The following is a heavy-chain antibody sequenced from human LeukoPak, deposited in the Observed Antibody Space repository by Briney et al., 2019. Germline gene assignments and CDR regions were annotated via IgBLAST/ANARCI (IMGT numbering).Heavy chain of an antibody. CDR2: IYPADSDT. CDR3: ASPSTQSWNPPDY. Sequence: RAGESLKISCQGSGYPFTNYWIGWVRQMPGKGLEWMGIIYPADSDTRYSPSFQGQVTISADKSLNTTYLQWSSLKASDTAMYFCASPSTQSWNPPDYWGQGTLVTVSS. V-gene: IGHV5-51*01. J-gene: IGHJ4*02. D-gene: IGHD1-1*01. CDR1: GYPFTNYW.